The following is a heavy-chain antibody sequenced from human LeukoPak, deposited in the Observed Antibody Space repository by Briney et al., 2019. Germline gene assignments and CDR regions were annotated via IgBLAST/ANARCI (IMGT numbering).Heavy chain of an antibody. CDR2: IKEDGSEK. V-gene: IGHV3-7*01. Sequence: GGSLRLSCAASGFTFNRYWMSWVRQAPGKGLEWVANIKEDGSEKIYVDSVKGRFTISRDNAKNSLFLQMNSLRAEDTAVYYCVRDYYDSSGYIWGQGTMVTVSS. J-gene: IGHJ3*02. CDR3: VRDYYDSSGYI. CDR1: GFTFNRYW. D-gene: IGHD3-22*01.